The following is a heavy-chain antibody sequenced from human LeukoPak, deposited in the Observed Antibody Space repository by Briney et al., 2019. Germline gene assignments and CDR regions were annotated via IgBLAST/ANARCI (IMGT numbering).Heavy chain of an antibody. Sequence: PGGSLRLSCAASGFTFSTYGMSWVRQAPGKGLEWVSAISSSSSYIYYADSVKGRFTISRDNAKKSLYLQMNSLRAEDTAVYYCAKDERPYNWNDGGYYFDYWGQGTLVTVSS. V-gene: IGHV3-21*01. CDR2: ISSSSSYI. CDR1: GFTFSTYG. CDR3: AKDERPYNWNDGGYYFDY. J-gene: IGHJ4*02. D-gene: IGHD1-1*01.